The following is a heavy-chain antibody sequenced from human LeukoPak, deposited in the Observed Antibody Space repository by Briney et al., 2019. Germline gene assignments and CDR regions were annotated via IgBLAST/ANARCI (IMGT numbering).Heavy chain of an antibody. CDR2: ISYDGSNK. CDR1: GFTFSGFW. J-gene: IGHJ3*02. Sequence: GGSLRLSCATSGFTFSGFWMSWVRQAPGKGLEWVAVISYDGSNKYYADSVKGRFTISRDNSKNTLYLQMNSLRAEDTAVYYCAKDFGTTGAFDIWGQGTMVTVSS. D-gene: IGHD1-1*01. V-gene: IGHV3-30*18. CDR3: AKDFGTTGAFDI.